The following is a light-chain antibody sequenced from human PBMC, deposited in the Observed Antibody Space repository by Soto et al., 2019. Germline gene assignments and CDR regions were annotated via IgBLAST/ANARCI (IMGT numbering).Light chain of an antibody. CDR3: QQRSNWPSII. CDR2: GAS. CDR1: QSVSSN. J-gene: IGKJ5*01. V-gene: IGKV3-15*01. Sequence: EIVMTQSPGTLSVSPGERATLSWSASQSVSSNLAWYQQKPGQAPRLLIYGASTRATGIPARFSGSGSGTDFTLTISSLEPEDFAVYYCQQRSNWPSIIFGQGTRLEIK.